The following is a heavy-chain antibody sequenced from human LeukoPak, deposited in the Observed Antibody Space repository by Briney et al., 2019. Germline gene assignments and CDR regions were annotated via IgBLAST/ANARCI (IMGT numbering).Heavy chain of an antibody. D-gene: IGHD6-13*01. Sequence: SETLSLTCTVSGGSISSGGYYWSWIRQPPGKGLEWIGYIYHSGSTYYNPSLKSRVTISVDRSKNQFSLKLSSVTAADTAVYYCAISSLAGYSSSWHQEVLDYWGQGTLVTVSS. V-gene: IGHV4-30-2*01. CDR1: GGSISSGGYY. CDR2: IYHSGST. CDR3: AISSLAGYSSSWHQEVLDY. J-gene: IGHJ4*02.